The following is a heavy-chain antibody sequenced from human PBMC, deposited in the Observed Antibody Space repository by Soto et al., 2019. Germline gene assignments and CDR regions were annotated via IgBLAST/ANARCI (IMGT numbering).Heavy chain of an antibody. CDR2: ISYDGSNM. CDR3: ARAPGLQYHIDY. J-gene: IGHJ4*02. Sequence: LRLSCAASGFIFSSYFIHWVRQAPGRGLEWVAVISYDGSNMFYADSVKGRFTISRDNSKNTLYLQMNSLRPEDTAAYYCARAPGLQYHIDYWGQGSLVTV. CDR1: GFIFSSYF. D-gene: IGHD4-4*01. V-gene: IGHV3-30-3*01.